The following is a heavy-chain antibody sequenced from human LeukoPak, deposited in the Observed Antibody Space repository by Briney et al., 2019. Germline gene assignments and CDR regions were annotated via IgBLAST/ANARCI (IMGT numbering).Heavy chain of an antibody. CDR3: ARGGRQFTIFCCGMDV. J-gene: IGHJ6*02. CDR2: ISTYNGNA. V-gene: IGHV1-18*01. CDR1: GYSFTNFG. Sequence: PEASVTVSCKASGYSFTNFGINWVRQAPGQGLEWMGRISTYNGNADYAQKFQGRVILTKDTLTGMAYMELRSLRSDDTAVYYCARGGRQFTIFCCGMDVWGQGTTVTVSS. D-gene: IGHD3-9*01.